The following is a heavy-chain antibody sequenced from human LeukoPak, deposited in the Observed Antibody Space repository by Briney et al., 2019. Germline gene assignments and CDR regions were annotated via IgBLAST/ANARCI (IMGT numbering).Heavy chain of an antibody. D-gene: IGHD6-19*01. J-gene: IGHJ1*01. CDR3: ARDPGRDSSGWSEYFQH. Sequence: GGSLSLSCAASGFTFSSYWMSCVRQAPGKGLEWVANIKQDGSEKYYVDSVKGRFTISRDNAKNSLYLQMNSLRAEDTAVYYCARDPGRDSSGWSEYFQHWGQGTLVTVSS. V-gene: IGHV3-7*03. CDR1: GFTFSSYW. CDR2: IKQDGSEK.